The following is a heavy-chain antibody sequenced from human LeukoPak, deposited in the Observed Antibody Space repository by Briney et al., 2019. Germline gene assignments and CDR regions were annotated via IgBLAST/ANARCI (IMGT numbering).Heavy chain of an antibody. D-gene: IGHD5-12*01. CDR2: ICYSGST. V-gene: IGHV4-39*01. Sequence: PSETLSLTYSVSGGSVSSNTHCWGWIRQPPGTGLEWIGSICYSGSTYYNSSLQSRVSMSVETSKNQFSLTLASVTAADTALYYCARHIGKWLPLAFDYWGQGTLVTVSS. J-gene: IGHJ4*02. CDR3: ARHIGKWLPLAFDY. CDR1: GGSVSSNTHC.